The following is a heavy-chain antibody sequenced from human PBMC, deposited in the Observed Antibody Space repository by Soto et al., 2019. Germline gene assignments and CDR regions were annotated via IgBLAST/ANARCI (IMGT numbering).Heavy chain of an antibody. CDR2: IYYSGST. D-gene: IGHD4-4*01. CDR1: GGSISSGGYY. Sequence: PSETLSLTCTVSGGSISSGGYYWSWIRQHPGKGLEWIGYIYYSGSTYYNPSLKSRVTISVDTSKNQFSLKLSSVTAADTAVYYCARVRPTVTKKDNYYYYMDVWGKGTTVTVSS. V-gene: IGHV4-31*03. J-gene: IGHJ6*03. CDR3: ARVRPTVTKKDNYYYYMDV.